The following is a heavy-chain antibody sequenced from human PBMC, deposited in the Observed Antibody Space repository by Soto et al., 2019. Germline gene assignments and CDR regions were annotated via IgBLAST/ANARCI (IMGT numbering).Heavy chain of an antibody. CDR3: AKGDSGSPY. CDR1: GFTFSSYA. Sequence: EVRLLESGGALVQPGGSLRLSCAASGFTFSSYAMTWVRQAPGKGLEWVSTITGSGAGTYYADSVKGRFTISRDNSKNTLYLQMSSLRAEDTAVYYCAKGDSGSPYWGQGTLLTVSS. V-gene: IGHV3-23*01. D-gene: IGHD1-26*01. CDR2: ITGSGAGT. J-gene: IGHJ4*02.